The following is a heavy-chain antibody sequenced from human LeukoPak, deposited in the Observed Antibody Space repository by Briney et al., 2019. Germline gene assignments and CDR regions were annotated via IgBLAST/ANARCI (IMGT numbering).Heavy chain of an antibody. J-gene: IGHJ4*02. CDR2: IYYSGST. V-gene: IGHV4-30-4*08. Sequence: SETLSLTCTVSGDSITSRNYLWGWIRQPPGKGLEWIGYIYYSGSTYYNPSLKSRVTISVDTSKNQFSLKLSSVTAADTAVYYCARDVDGDRFDHWGQGTLVTVSS. CDR1: GDSITSRNYL. D-gene: IGHD4-17*01. CDR3: ARDVDGDRFDH.